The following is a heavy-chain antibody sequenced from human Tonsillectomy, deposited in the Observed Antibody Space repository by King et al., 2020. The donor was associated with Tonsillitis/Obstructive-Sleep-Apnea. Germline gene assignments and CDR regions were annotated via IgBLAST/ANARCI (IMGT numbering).Heavy chain of an antibody. CDR2: ISAYNGNT. D-gene: IGHD3-22*01. CDR3: ARDSMSHYYDSSGYYTFEY. V-gene: IGHV1-18*01. Sequence: QLVRSGAEVKKPGASVKVSCKASGYTFTSYGISWVRQTPGQGLEWMGWISAYNGNTNYAQKLQGRVTMTTDTSTSTAYMELRSLRSDDTAVYYCARDSMSHYYDSSGYYTFEYWGQGTLVTVSS. J-gene: IGHJ4*02. CDR1: GYTFTSYG.